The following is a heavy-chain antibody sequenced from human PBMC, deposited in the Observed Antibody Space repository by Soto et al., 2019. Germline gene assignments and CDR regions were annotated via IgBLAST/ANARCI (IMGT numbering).Heavy chain of an antibody. CDR1: GGAVTSTASY. Sequence: QLPLQESCPGLVKPSETLSLDCTVSGGAVTSTASYWAWIRQPPGKGPEWIATVYYNGNTNYNPSPQSRVSMSIHKYKNLSSLRLTSLTAAHTALYSCARFTHTNPGFSDGPCYPGFDHWGRGILVTVSP. CDR2: VYYNGNT. V-gene: IGHV4-39*02. J-gene: IGHJ4*02. CDR3: ARFTHTNPGFSDGPCYPGFDH. D-gene: IGHD5-12*01.